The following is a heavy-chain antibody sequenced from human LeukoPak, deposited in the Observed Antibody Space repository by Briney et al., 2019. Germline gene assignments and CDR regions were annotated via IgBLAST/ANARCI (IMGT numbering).Heavy chain of an antibody. V-gene: IGHV4-61*02. J-gene: IGHJ6*03. CDR2: IYTSGST. CDR1: GGSISSGSYY. CDR3: ARDGLNTMVRGKIHYYYMDV. D-gene: IGHD3-10*01. Sequence: SETLSLTCTVSGGSISSGSYYWSWIRQPAGKGLEWIGRIYTSGSTHYNPSLKSRVTISVDTSKNQFSLKLSSVTAADTAVYYWARDGLNTMVRGKIHYYYMDVWGKGTTVTISS.